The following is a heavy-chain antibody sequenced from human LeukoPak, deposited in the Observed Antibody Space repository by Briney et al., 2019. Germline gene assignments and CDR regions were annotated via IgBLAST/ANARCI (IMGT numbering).Heavy chain of an antibody. CDR3: AKAFSGYSYGCFDY. D-gene: IGHD5-18*01. CDR2: ISGSGGST. CDR1: GFTFSSYG. J-gene: IGHJ4*02. Sequence: PGGSLRLSCAASGFTFSSYGMSWVRQTPGKGLEWVSAISGSGGSTYYADSVKGRFTISRDNSKNTLYLQMNNLRAEDTAVYYCAKAFSGYSYGCFDYWGQGTLVTVSS. V-gene: IGHV3-23*01.